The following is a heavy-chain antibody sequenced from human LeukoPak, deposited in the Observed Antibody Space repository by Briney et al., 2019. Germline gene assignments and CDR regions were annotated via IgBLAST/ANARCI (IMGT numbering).Heavy chain of an antibody. CDR1: GFTFDDYA. V-gene: IGHV3-9*01. D-gene: IGHD3-3*01. J-gene: IGHJ4*02. CDR2: ISWNSGSI. Sequence: GRSLRLSCAASGFTFDDYAMHWVREAPGKGLEWVSGISWNSGSIGYADSVKGRFTNSRDNAKNSLYLQMNSLRAEDTALYYCAKAGLYYDFWSGPVLWGQGTLVTVSS. CDR3: AKAGLYYDFWSGPVL.